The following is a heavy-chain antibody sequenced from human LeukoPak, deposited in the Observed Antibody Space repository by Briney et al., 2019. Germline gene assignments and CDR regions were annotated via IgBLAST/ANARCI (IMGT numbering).Heavy chain of an antibody. D-gene: IGHD6-19*01. CDR2: IKEDGSEK. V-gene: IGHV3-7*05. CDR1: GFSFSTSW. J-gene: IGHJ2*01. CDR3: ARPKSAWSSHWYFEL. Sequence: GGSLRLSCVASGFSFSTSWMSWVRQAPGKGPEWVANIKEDGSEKSYVDSVKGRFTISRDNAKNSLYLQLNSLRVEDTAVYYCARPKSAWSSHWYFELWGRGTLVTVSS.